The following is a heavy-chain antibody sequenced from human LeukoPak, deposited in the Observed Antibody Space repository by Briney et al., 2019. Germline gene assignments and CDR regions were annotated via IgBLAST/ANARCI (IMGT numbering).Heavy chain of an antibody. CDR3: TTFLWSSYYVSN. D-gene: IGHD3-3*01. CDR1: GFTFTNAW. J-gene: IGHJ1*01. CDR2: IKPKSDGGTA. Sequence: GGSLRLSCAASGFTFTNAWMSWVRQAPGKGLEWLGRIKPKSDGGTADYAAPVKGRFTISRDDSKDTLYLQMNNLKTEDTAVYFCTTFLWSSYYVSNWGQGTLVTVSS. V-gene: IGHV3-15*07.